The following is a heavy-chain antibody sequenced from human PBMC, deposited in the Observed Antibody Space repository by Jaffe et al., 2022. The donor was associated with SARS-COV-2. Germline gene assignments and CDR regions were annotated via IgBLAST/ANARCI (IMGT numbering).Heavy chain of an antibody. D-gene: IGHD4-17*01. Sequence: QVQLVESGGGVVQPGRSLRLSCAASGFTFSSYAMHWVRQAPGKGLEWVAVISYDGSNKYYADSVKGRFTISRDNSKNTLYLQMNSLRAEDTAVYYCARDPTHDYGDQLPGYYYYGMDVWGQGTTVTVSS. J-gene: IGHJ6*02. CDR1: GFTFSSYA. CDR2: ISYDGSNK. V-gene: IGHV3-30-3*01. CDR3: ARDPTHDYGDQLPGYYYYGMDV.